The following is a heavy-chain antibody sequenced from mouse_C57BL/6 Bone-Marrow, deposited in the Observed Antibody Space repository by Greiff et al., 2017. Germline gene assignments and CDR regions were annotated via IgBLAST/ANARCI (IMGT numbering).Heavy chain of an antibody. V-gene: IGHV3-6*01. CDR1: GYSITSGYY. CDR3: ARGGYYGCWYFDV. CDR2: ISYDGSN. D-gene: IGHD1-2*01. Sequence: EVQLQESGPGLVKPSQSLSLTCSVTGYSITSGYYWNWIRQFPGNKLEWMGYISYDGSNNYNPSLKNRISITRDTSKNQFFLKLNSVTTEDTATYYCARGGYYGCWYFDVWGTGTTVTVSS. J-gene: IGHJ1*03.